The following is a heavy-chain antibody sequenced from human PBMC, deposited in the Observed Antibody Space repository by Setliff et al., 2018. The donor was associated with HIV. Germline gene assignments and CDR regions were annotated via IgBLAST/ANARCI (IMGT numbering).Heavy chain of an antibody. CDR3: ARGRITMVRGVIMGLDY. CDR1: GGSISSRDYY. V-gene: IGHV4-39*01. J-gene: IGHJ4*02. D-gene: IGHD3-10*01. CDR2: MSYSGSA. Sequence: KPSETLSLTCTVSGGSISSRDYYWGWIRQPPGKGLEWIGSMSYSGSAYYNPSLKSRVTISVDTSKSQFSLKLSSVTAADTAVYYCARGRITMVRGVIMGLDYWGQGTLVTVSS.